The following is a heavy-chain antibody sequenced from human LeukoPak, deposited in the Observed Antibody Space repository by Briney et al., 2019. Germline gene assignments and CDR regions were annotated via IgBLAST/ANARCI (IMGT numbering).Heavy chain of an antibody. CDR2: ISNTGGTT. D-gene: IGHD3-10*01. Sequence: PGGSLRLPCAASGFTFNNYAMSWVRQAPGKGLEWVSAISNTGGTTYYADSVKGRFTISRDNSKNTLYLQMNSLRAEDTAVYYCAKVMVRGAGDAFDIWGQGTMVTVSS. J-gene: IGHJ3*02. CDR3: AKVMVRGAGDAFDI. CDR1: GFTFNNYA. V-gene: IGHV3-23*01.